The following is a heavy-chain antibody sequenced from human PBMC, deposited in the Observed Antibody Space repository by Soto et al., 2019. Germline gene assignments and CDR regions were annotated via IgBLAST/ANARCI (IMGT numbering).Heavy chain of an antibody. CDR1: GFTVSSNY. V-gene: IGHV3-66*01. Sequence: GGSLRLSCAASGFTVSSNYMSWVRQAPGKGLEWVSVIYSGGSTYYADSVKGRFTISRDNSKNTLYLQMNSLRAEDTAVYYCAKLPSGYDSHYYYYYYMDVWGKGTTVTVSS. CDR2: IYSGGST. J-gene: IGHJ6*03. CDR3: AKLPSGYDSHYYYYYYMDV. D-gene: IGHD5-12*01.